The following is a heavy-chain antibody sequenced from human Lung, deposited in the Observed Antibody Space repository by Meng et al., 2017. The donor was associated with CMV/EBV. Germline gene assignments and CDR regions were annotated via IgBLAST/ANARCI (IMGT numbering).Heavy chain of an antibody. D-gene: IGHD3-3*01. V-gene: IGHV3-30*02. J-gene: IGHJ4*02. CDR3: AKDDSAYFDFRSGYSTPPDY. Sequence: LTXAASGFSFSSYGMQWVRQAPGKGLEWVTFIRYDGNKKYYVDSVKGRFTISRDNSKNMLYLQMNSLRAEDTAVYYCAKDDSAYFDFRSGYSTPPDYGXQGTXVNVSS. CDR1: GFSFSSYG. CDR2: IRYDGNKK.